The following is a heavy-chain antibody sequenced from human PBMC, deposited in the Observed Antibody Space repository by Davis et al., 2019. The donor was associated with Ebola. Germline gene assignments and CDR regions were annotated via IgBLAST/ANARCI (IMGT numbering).Heavy chain of an antibody. CDR3: ARELAVVYFDY. D-gene: IGHD6-19*01. CDR2: IWYDGSNK. CDR1: GFTFSSYG. V-gene: IGHV3-33*08. J-gene: IGHJ4*02. Sequence: GGSLRLSCAASGFTFSSYGMHWVRQAPGKGLEWVAVIWYDGSNKYYADSVKGRFTISRDNSKNTLYLQMNSLRAEDTAVYYCARELAVVYFDYWGQGTLVTVSS.